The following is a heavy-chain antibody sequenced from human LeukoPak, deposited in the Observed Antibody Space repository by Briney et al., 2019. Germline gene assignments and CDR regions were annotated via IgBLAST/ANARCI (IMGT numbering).Heavy chain of an antibody. V-gene: IGHV3-21*01. CDR2: ISGSGNSI. D-gene: IGHD2-15*01. J-gene: IGHJ4*02. CDR3: ARDTHGDY. CDR1: GFTFSSHT. Sequence: KTGGSLRLSCAASGFTFSSHTITSVRQAPGKGLEWVSSISGSGNSIQYADSVKGRFTISRDNAKNSVYLQLNSLGAEDTAVYYCARDTHGDYWGQGTLVTVSS.